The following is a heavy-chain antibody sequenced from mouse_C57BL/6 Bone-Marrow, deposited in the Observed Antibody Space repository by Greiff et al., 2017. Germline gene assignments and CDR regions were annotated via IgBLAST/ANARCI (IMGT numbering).Heavy chain of an antibody. Sequence: SGPVLVKPGASVKMSCKASGYTFTDYYMNWVKQSHGTRLEWIGVINPYNGGPSSNQQFKGKATLTVDKSSSTTYMELNSLTSEDSVVYYCARGTVDSSGYVYAMDYWGQGTSVTVSS. D-gene: IGHD3-2*02. V-gene: IGHV1-19*01. CDR3: ARGTVDSSGYVYAMDY. CDR1: GYTFTDYY. CDR2: INPYNGGP. J-gene: IGHJ4*01.